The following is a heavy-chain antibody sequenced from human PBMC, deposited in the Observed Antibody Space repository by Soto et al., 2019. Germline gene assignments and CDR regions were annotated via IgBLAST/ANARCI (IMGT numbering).Heavy chain of an antibody. J-gene: IGHJ5*02. D-gene: IGHD6-13*01. CDR1: GFTFSSYG. V-gene: IGHV3-33*01. Sequence: PGGSLRLSCAASGFTFSSYGMHWVRQAPGKGLEWVAVIWYDGSNKYYADSVKGRFTISRDNSKNTLYLQMNSLRAEDTAVCYCARPYSSSWYGWFDPWGQGTLVTVSS. CDR3: ARPYSSSWYGWFDP. CDR2: IWYDGSNK.